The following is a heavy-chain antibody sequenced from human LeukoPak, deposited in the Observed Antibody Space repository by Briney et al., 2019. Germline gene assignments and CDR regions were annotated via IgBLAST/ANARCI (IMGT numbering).Heavy chain of an antibody. D-gene: IGHD3-3*01. CDR1: GGSCSGYY. J-gene: IGHJ5*02. V-gene: IGHV4-34*01. Sequence: SETLSLXCAVYGGSCSGYYWSWIRQPPGKGLEWIGEINHSGSTNYNPSLKSRVTISVGTSKNQFSLKLSSVTAADTAVYYCARDANDFWSGYYMENWFDPWGQGTLVTVSS. CDR2: INHSGST. CDR3: ARDANDFWSGYYMENWFDP.